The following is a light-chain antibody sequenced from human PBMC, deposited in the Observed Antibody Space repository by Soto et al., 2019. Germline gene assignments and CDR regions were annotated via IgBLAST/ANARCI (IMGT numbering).Light chain of an antibody. V-gene: IGLV1-40*01. CDR2: GNS. Sequence: QPVLTQPPSVSGAPGQRVTISCTGSSSNIGAGYDVHWYQQLPGTAPKLLIYGNSNRPSGVPDRFSGSKSGTSASLAITGLRAEDEADYYCQSYDSSLSGWAFGGGTKLTVL. CDR3: QSYDSSLSGWA. CDR1: SSNIGAGYD. J-gene: IGLJ3*02.